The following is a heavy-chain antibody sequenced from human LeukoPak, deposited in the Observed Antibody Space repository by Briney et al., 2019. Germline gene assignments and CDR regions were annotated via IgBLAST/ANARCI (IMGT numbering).Heavy chain of an antibody. CDR1: GGTFNNSA. D-gene: IGHD4-17*01. CDR2: IMPLFGTA. J-gene: IGHJ5*02. V-gene: IGHV1-69*05. Sequence: SVKVSCKTSGGTFNNSAIGWVRQAPGQGLEWLWGIMPLFGTAGYAQKFQGRVTITRDESTRTVYLELTSLTSDDTAVYYCARNVHGDYGSGWFDPWGQGTLVSVSS. CDR3: ARNVHGDYGSGWFDP.